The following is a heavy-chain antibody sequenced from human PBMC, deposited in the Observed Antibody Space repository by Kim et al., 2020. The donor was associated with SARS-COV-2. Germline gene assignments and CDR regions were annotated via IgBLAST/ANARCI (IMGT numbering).Heavy chain of an antibody. D-gene: IGHD6-25*01. V-gene: IGHV4-59*01. CDR3: GYSSGKGDRRLYYYGMDV. CDR2: IYYSGST. Sequence: SETLSLTCTVSGGSISSYYWSWIRQPPGKGLEWIGYIYYSGSTNYNPSLKSRVTISVDTSKNQFSLKLSSVTAADTAVYYCGYSSGKGDRRLYYYGMDVWGQGTTVTVSS. CDR1: GGSISSYY. J-gene: IGHJ6*02.